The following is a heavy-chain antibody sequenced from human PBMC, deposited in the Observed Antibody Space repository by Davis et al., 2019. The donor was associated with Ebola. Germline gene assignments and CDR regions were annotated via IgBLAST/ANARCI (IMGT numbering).Heavy chain of an antibody. J-gene: IGHJ6*02. CDR3: ARDRQLLWFGESLSGMDV. CDR1: GYTFTSYD. CDR2: MNPNSGNT. Sequence: ASVKVSCKASGYTFTSYDINWVRQATGQGLEWMGWMNPNSGNTGYAQKLQGRVTMTTDTSTSTAYMELRSLRSDDTAVYYCARDRQLLWFGESLSGMDVWGQGTTVTVSS. V-gene: IGHV1-8*01. D-gene: IGHD3-10*01.